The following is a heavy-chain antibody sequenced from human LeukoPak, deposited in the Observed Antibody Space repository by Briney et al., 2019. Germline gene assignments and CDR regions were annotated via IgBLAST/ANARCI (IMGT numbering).Heavy chain of an antibody. CDR2: ISAYNGNT. V-gene: IGHV1-18*01. D-gene: IGHD3-10*01. CDR3: ATRPDYGSGSYSSGNY. Sequence: GASVKVSCKASGYTFISYGISWVRQAPGQGLEWMGWISAYNGNTNYAQKLQGRVTMTTDTSTSTAYMELRSLRSDDTAVYYCATRPDYGSGSYSSGNYWGQGTLVTLSS. J-gene: IGHJ4*02. CDR1: GYTFISYG.